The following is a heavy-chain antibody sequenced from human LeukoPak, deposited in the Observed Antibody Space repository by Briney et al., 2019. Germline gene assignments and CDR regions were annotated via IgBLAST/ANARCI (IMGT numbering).Heavy chain of an antibody. V-gene: IGHV3-23*01. CDR2: ISGVGGDSA. D-gene: IGHD5-24*01. Sequence: GGSLRLSCAASGITFTNYAISWVRQAPTKGLEWVSTISGVGGDSAYYADSVKGRFTISRDYSKNTLFLQMNSLRAEDTAVYYRATIQYQLPPGRWPSIYWGQGTLVTVSS. CDR1: GITFTNYA. CDR3: ATIQYQLPPGRWPSIY. J-gene: IGHJ4*02.